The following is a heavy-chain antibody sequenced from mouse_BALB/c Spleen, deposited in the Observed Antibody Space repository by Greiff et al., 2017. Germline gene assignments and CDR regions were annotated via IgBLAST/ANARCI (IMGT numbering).Heavy chain of an antibody. CDR1: GYTFTSDW. CDR2: ICPGSGST. Sequence: LKQPGSELVRPGASVKLSCKASGYTFTSDWMHWVKQRPGQGLVWIGNICPGSGSTNYDEKFKSKATLTVDTSSSTAYMQLSSLTSADSAVYYCTRSGGLRRRVAMDYWGQGTSVTVSS. J-gene: IGHJ4*01. D-gene: IGHD2-4*01. CDR3: TRSGGLRRRVAMDY. V-gene: IGHV1S22*01.